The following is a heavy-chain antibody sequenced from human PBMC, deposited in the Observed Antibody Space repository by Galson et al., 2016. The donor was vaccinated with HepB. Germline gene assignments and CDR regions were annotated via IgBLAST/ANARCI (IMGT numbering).Heavy chain of an antibody. D-gene: IGHD4-17*01. CDR3: ARAAYGDYEGWYFDL. Sequence: SLRLSCAVSGFTLRDNYMNWVRQAPGKGLEWVSVLYSGGATYYADSVRGRFTISRDNSNRLSLQMNSLKADDTAVYFCARAAYGDYEGWYFDLWGRGTLVTVSS. V-gene: IGHV3-53*05. CDR2: LYSGGAT. CDR1: GFTLRDNY. J-gene: IGHJ2*01.